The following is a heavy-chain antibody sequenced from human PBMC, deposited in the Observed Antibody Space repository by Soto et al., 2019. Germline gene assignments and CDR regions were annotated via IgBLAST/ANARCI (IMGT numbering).Heavy chain of an antibody. Sequence: SETRSRTWAVSGGSISSGVYSWIWIRQPPGKGLEWIGYSYHSGITYYNPSLKSRVTISVDRSKNQFSLKLSSVTAADTAVYYCARGNELYYFDYWGQGTLVTVSS. D-gene: IGHD1-1*01. CDR3: ARGNELYYFDY. V-gene: IGHV4-30-2*01. J-gene: IGHJ4*02. CDR1: GGSISSGVYS. CDR2: SYHSGIT.